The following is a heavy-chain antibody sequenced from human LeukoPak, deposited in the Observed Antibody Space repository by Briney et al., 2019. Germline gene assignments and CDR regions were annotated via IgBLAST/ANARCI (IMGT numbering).Heavy chain of an antibody. CDR1: GDTLDNYA. V-gene: IGHV1-69*05. Sequence: SVKVSFKASGDTLDNYALSWVRQAPGQGPEWMGGIIPIFGKPKYAQKFQGRATFTTDESTSTIHLELTSLRSEDTAVYYCASGDVGITTQSGIASGWIFDYWGQGTLVTVSS. CDR3: ASGDVGITTQSGIASGWIFDY. CDR2: IIPIFGKP. D-gene: IGHD6-19*01. J-gene: IGHJ4*02.